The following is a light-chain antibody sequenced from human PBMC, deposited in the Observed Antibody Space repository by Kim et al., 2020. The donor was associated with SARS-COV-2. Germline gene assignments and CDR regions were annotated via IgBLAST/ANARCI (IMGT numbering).Light chain of an antibody. V-gene: IGLV2-11*01. J-gene: IGLJ3*02. Sequence: QSALTQPRSVSGSPGQSVTISCTGTSSDVGDYDLVSWYQQLPGTAPTLMISDVRKRPSGVPDRFSGSKSGNTASLTISGLQAEDEADYYCCSYAGSYTWVFGGGTQLTVL. CDR3: CSYAGSYTWV. CDR1: SSDVGDYDL. CDR2: DVR.